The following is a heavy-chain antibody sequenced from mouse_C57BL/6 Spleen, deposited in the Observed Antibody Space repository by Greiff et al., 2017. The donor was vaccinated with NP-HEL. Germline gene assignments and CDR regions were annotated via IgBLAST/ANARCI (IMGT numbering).Heavy chain of an antibody. V-gene: IGHV1-64*01. Sequence: QVQLQQPGAELVKPGASVKLSCKASGYTFTSYWMHWVKQRPGQGLEWIGMIHPNSGSTNYNEKFKSKATLTVDKSSSTAYMQLSSLTSEDSAVYDCASSTTVVARGWYFDVWGTGTTVTVSS. CDR1: GYTFTSYW. CDR2: IHPNSGST. D-gene: IGHD1-1*01. CDR3: ASSTTVVARGWYFDV. J-gene: IGHJ1*03.